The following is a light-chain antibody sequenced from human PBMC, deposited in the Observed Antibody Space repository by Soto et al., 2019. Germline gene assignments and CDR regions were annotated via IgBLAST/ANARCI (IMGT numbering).Light chain of an antibody. CDR1: TSDVGSYKR. Sequence: QSALTQPPSVSGSPGQSVTISCTGTTSDVGSYKRVSWYHQPPGTAPKLIIYAVSNLPSGVPGRFSGSKSGNTASLTISGLQSEDEGDYYCSSYTSRSTYVFGTGTKLTVL. CDR2: AVS. CDR3: SSYTSRSTYV. J-gene: IGLJ1*01. V-gene: IGLV2-18*02.